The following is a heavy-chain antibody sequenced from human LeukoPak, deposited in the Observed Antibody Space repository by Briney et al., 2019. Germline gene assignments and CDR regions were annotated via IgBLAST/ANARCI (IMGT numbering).Heavy chain of an antibody. V-gene: IGHV4-4*02. Sequence: PAGTLSLTCAVSGGSISSSTWWTWVRLPPGKGLEWIGEVFHSGSTNLNPSLKSRLTLSVDESKHEFSLKLTSVTAADTAVYYCASGGLVSRYLDHWGQGTLLSVSS. J-gene: IGHJ4*02. CDR1: GGSISSSTW. D-gene: IGHD3-9*01. CDR3: ASGGLVSRYLDH. CDR2: VFHSGST.